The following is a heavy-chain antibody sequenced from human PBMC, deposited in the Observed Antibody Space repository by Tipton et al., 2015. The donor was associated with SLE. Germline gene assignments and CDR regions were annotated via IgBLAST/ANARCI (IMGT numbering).Heavy chain of an antibody. Sequence: QVQLVQSGAEVTKPGASVRVSCRAPTYYIHWVRQAPGQGLEWMGTINPTGTSTTYAQKFQGRVTVTRDTSTSTVYMQLGSLRSEDTAIYYCATYILTGYYNEYYHYGLDVCGQETTVTVSS. CDR1: TYY. V-gene: IGHV1-46*01. D-gene: IGHD3-9*01. CDR2: INPTGTST. J-gene: IGHJ6*02. CDR3: ATYILTGYYNEYYHYGLDV.